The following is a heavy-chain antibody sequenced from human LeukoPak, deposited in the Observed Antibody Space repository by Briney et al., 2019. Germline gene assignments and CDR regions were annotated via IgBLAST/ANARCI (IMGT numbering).Heavy chain of an antibody. CDR2: IKSKTDGVTT. D-gene: IGHD4-17*01. CDR1: GITFTNAW. CDR3: TTIPYGDYGEDSFDI. Sequence: GGSLRLSCAASGITFTNAWMSWVRQAPGKGPEWVGRIKSKTDGVTTDYAAPVKGRFTISRDDSRNTLYLQMNILQTEDTAVYYGTTIPYGDYGEDSFDIWGQGTMVTVSS. V-gene: IGHV3-15*01. J-gene: IGHJ3*02.